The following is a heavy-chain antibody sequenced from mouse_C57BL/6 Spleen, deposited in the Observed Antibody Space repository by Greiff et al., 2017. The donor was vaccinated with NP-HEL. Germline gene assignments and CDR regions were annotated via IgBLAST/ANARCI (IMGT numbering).Heavy chain of an antibody. Sequence: VQLQQSGAELVRPGASVTLSCKASGYTFTDYEMHWVKQTPVHGLEWIGAIDPETGGTAYNQKFKGKAILTADKSSSTAYMELRSLTSEDSAVYFCTRFTTVSYAMDYWGQGTSVTVSS. CDR1: GYTFTDYE. V-gene: IGHV1-15*01. D-gene: IGHD1-1*01. CDR3: TRFTTVSYAMDY. CDR2: IDPETGGT. J-gene: IGHJ4*01.